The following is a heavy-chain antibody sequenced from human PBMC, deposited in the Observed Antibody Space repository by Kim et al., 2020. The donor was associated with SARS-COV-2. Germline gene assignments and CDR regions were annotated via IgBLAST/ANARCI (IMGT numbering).Heavy chain of an antibody. J-gene: IGHJ6*02. V-gene: IGHV3-7*03. Sequence: GGSLRLSCAASGFTFSSYWMSWVRQAPGKGLEWVANIKQDGSEKYYVDSVKGRYTISRDNAKNSLYLQMNSLRAEDTAVYYRARDCLAVARNYYYYGMDVWGQGTTVTVSS. D-gene: IGHD6-19*01. CDR1: GFTFSSYW. CDR2: IKQDGSEK. CDR3: ARDCLAVARNYYYYGMDV.